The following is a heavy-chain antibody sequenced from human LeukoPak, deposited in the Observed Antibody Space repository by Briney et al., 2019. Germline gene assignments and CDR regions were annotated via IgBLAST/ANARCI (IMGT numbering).Heavy chain of an antibody. D-gene: IGHD6-13*01. Sequence: PGGSLRLSCAASGFTFSSYEMNWVRQAPGKGLEWVSYISSSGSTIYYADSVKGRFTISRDNAKNSLYLQMNSLRAEDTAFYCCARGYRAAAGDYWGQGTLVTVSS. CDR3: ARGYRAAAGDY. V-gene: IGHV3-48*03. CDR2: ISSSGSTI. J-gene: IGHJ4*02. CDR1: GFTFSSYE.